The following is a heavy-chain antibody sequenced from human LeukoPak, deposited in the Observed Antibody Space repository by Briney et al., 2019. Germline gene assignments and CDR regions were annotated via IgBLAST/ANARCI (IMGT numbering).Heavy chain of an antibody. Sequence: PSETLSLTCTVSGVSISSSSYYWGGIRQPPGKGLEWIGSIYYSGSTYYNPSLKSRVTISVDTSKNQFSLKLSSVTAADTAVYYCARRVGIAAAGTEDYWGQGTLVTVSS. CDR2: IYYSGST. V-gene: IGHV4-39*01. CDR3: ARRVGIAAAGTEDY. D-gene: IGHD6-13*01. J-gene: IGHJ4*02. CDR1: GVSISSSSYY.